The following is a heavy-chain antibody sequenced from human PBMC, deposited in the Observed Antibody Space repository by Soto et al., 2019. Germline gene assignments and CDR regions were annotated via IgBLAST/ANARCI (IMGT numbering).Heavy chain of an antibody. CDR3: AKGTVTNEYYFDC. J-gene: IGHJ4*02. D-gene: IGHD4-4*01. V-gene: IGHV3-23*01. CDR1: GFTFSSYA. CDR2: ISGSGVST. Sequence: EVQLLESGGGLVQPGGSLRLSCAASGFTFSSYAMSWVRQAPGKGLEWVSAISGSGVSTYYADSVKGRFTISRANSKNTLYLQMNSLRAEDTAVYYCAKGTVTNEYYFDCWGQGTLVTVSS.